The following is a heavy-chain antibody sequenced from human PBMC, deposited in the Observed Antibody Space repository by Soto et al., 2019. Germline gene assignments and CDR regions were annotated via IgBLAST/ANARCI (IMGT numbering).Heavy chain of an antibody. CDR3: ARGARGYYYMDV. Sequence: EVQLVESGGGLVQPGGSLRLSCAASGFTFTDYWMHWVRQVPGEGLVWVSRVKYDVSSTKYADSVKGRFTISRDNAKNTLYLQMNSLRNEDTAVYFCARGARGYYYMDVWGKGTTVTVSS. CDR1: GFTFTDYW. CDR2: VKYDVSST. D-gene: IGHD3-10*01. V-gene: IGHV3-74*03. J-gene: IGHJ6*03.